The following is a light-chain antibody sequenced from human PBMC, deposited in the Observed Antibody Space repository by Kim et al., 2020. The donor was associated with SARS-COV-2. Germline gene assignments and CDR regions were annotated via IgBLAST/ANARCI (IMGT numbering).Light chain of an antibody. CDR3: QAWDSSNVV. CDR2: QDS. CDR1: KLGDKY. Sequence: QGQTASITCTGDKLGDKYACWYQQKPGPSPVLVIYQDSKRPSGLPERFSGSNSGNTATLTISGTQAMDEADYYCQAWDSSNVVFGGGTQLTVL. J-gene: IGLJ2*01. V-gene: IGLV3-1*01.